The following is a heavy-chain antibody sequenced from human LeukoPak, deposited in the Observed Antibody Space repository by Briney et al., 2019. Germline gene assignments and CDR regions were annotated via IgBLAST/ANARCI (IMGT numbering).Heavy chain of an antibody. CDR2: ISGSGYST. CDR3: AKDRSGSTAEYFQD. V-gene: IGHV3-23*01. Sequence: PGGSLRLSCAASGFTFSSYAMSWVRQAPGKGLEWVSVISGSGYSTYYADSVKGRFTISRGNSKNTLYLQMNSLRAEDTAVYYCAKDRSGSTAEYFQDWGQGTLVTVSS. D-gene: IGHD3-10*01. J-gene: IGHJ1*01. CDR1: GFTFSSYA.